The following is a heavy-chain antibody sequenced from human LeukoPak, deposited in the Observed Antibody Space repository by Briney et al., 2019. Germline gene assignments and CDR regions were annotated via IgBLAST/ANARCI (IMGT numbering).Heavy chain of an antibody. V-gene: IGHV3-23*01. CDR1: GFTFSSYA. CDR2: ISGGDIST. Sequence: PGGSLRLSCAASGFTFSSYAMTWVRQAPGKGLEWVSTISGGDISTYYADSVKGRFTVSRDNSKKTLYLQMNSLRAEDTAVYHCAKAPMVRGVTIADYWGQGTLVTVSS. D-gene: IGHD3-10*01. CDR3: AKAPMVRGVTIADY. J-gene: IGHJ4*02.